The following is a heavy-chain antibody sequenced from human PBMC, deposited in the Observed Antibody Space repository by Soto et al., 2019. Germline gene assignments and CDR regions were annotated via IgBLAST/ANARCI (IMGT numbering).Heavy chain of an antibody. Sequence: QVQLQQWGAGLLKPSETLSLTCAVYGGSFSGYYWSWIRQPPGKGLEWIGEINHSGSTNYNPSLKRRVTISVDTSKNQFSLKLSSVTAADTAVYYCARIMITFGGVLDYWGQGTLVTVSS. CDR1: GGSFSGYY. V-gene: IGHV4-34*01. D-gene: IGHD3-16*01. J-gene: IGHJ4*02. CDR2: INHSGST. CDR3: ARIMITFGGVLDY.